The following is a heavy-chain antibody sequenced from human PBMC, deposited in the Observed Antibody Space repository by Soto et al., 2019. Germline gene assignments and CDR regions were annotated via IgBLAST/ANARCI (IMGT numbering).Heavy chain of an antibody. CDR2: IYYSGST. CDR3: ARDSLLWFGETDYYYGMDV. V-gene: IGHV4-59*01. Sequence: ASETLSLTCTVSGGSISSYYWSWIRQPPGKGLEWIGYIYYSGSTNYNPSLKSRVTISVDTSKNQFSLKLSSVTAADTAVYYCARDSLLWFGETDYYYGMDVWGQGTTVTVSS. D-gene: IGHD3-10*01. J-gene: IGHJ6*02. CDR1: GGSISSYY.